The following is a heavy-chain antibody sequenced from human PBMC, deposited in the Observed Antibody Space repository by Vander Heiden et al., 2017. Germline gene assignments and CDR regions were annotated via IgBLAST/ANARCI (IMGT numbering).Heavy chain of an antibody. D-gene: IGHD2-21*02. CDR3: AKDAVVVTPDY. J-gene: IGHJ4*02. V-gene: IGHV3-23*01. CDR1: GFTFSNYA. Sequence: VQLLESGGGLVQPGGSLSLSCAASGFTFSNYAMSWVRQAPGKGLEWVSGISARGGSTYYTDSVKGRFTISRDNSKNTLYLQMNSLRAEDTAVYYCAKDAVVVTPDYWGQGTLVTVSS. CDR2: ISARGGST.